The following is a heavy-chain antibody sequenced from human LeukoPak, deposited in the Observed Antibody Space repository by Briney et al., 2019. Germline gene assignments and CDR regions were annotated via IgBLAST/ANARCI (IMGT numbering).Heavy chain of an antibody. J-gene: IGHJ6*04. Sequence: GGSLRLSCAASGFTFSNYGMHWVRQAPGKGLAWVAFIRYDGSNKSYADSVKGRFTISRDNAKNSLYLQMNSLRAEDTAVYYCAELGITMIGGVWGKGTTVTISS. CDR1: GFTFSNYG. V-gene: IGHV3-30*02. CDR3: AELGITMIGGV. CDR2: IRYDGSNK. D-gene: IGHD3-10*02.